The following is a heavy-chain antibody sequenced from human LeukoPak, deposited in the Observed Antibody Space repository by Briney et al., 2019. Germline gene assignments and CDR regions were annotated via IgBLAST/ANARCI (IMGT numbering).Heavy chain of an antibody. D-gene: IGHD3-22*01. Sequence: GGSLRLSCAASGFTFSSYAMSWVRQAPGKGLEWVSAISGSGGSTYYADSVKGRFAISRDNSKNTLYLQMNSLRAEDTAVYYCAKINVVTPEYFQHWGQGTLVTVSS. CDR1: GFTFSSYA. V-gene: IGHV3-23*01. CDR2: ISGSGGST. J-gene: IGHJ1*01. CDR3: AKINVVTPEYFQH.